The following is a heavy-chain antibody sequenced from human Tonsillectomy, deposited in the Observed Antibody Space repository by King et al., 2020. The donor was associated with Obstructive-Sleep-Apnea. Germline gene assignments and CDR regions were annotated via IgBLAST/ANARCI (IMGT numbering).Heavy chain of an antibody. Sequence: VQLVESGGGVVQPGRSLRLSCAASGFTFSSYGMHWVRQAPGKGLEWVAVISYDGSNKYYADSVKGRFTISRDNSKNTLYLQMNSLRAEDTAVYYCAVTMVRGAPWGYFDYFGQGTLVAVSS. J-gene: IGHJ4*02. CDR1: GFTFSSYG. D-gene: IGHD3-10*01. CDR3: AVTMVRGAPWGYFDY. V-gene: IGHV3-30*03. CDR2: ISYDGSNK.